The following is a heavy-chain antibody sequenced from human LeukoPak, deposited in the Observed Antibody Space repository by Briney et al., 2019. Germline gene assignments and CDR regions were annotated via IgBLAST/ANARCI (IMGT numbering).Heavy chain of an antibody. V-gene: IGHV3-74*03. CDR2: INGDGTST. Sequence: GGSLRLSCAASGFTFSTYWMHWVRQAPGKGLLWVSRINGDGTSTKYADSVKGRFTISRDNARHTPYLQMNSLRAEDTAVYYCARASTTVPNLLDYWGQGTLVTVSS. CDR3: ARASTTVPNLLDY. CDR1: GFTFSTYW. J-gene: IGHJ4*02. D-gene: IGHD4-17*01.